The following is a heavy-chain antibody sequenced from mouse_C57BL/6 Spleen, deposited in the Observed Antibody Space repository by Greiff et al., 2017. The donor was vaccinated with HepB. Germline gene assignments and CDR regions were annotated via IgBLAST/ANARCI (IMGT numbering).Heavy chain of an antibody. V-gene: IGHV1-81*01. J-gene: IGHJ3*01. Sequence: QVQLQQSGAELARPGASVKLSCKASGYTFTSYGISWVKQRTGQGLEWIGEIYPRSGNTYYNEKFKGKATLTADKSSSTAYMELRSLTSEDSAVYFCASYYSNYAAYWGQGTLVTVSA. CDR3: ASYYSNYAAY. D-gene: IGHD2-5*01. CDR2: IYPRSGNT. CDR1: GYTFTSYG.